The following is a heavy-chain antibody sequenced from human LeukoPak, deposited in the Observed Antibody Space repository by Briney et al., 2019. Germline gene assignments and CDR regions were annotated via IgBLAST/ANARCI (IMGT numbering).Heavy chain of an antibody. CDR3: AIHRSGYSGDAFDI. CDR1: GGSISSSSYY. V-gene: IGHV4-39*01. Sequence: PSETLSLTCTVSGGSISSSSYYWGWIRQPPGKGLEWIGSIYYSGSTYYNPSLKSRVTISVDTSKNQFSLKLSSVTAADTAVYYCAIHRSGYSGDAFDIWGQGTMVTVSS. J-gene: IGHJ3*02. CDR2: IYYSGST. D-gene: IGHD3-22*01.